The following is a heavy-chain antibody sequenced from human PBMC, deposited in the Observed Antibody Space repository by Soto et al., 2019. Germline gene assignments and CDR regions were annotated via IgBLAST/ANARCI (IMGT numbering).Heavy chain of an antibody. CDR2: INHSGST. J-gene: IGHJ5*02. Sequence: SETLSLTCAVYGGSFSGCYWSWIRQPPGKGLEWIGEINHSGSTNYNPSLKSRVTISVDTSKNQFSLKLSSVTAADTAVYYCARVSGWYANWFDPWGQGTLVTVSS. D-gene: IGHD6-19*01. V-gene: IGHV4-34*01. CDR1: GGSFSGCY. CDR3: ARVSGWYANWFDP.